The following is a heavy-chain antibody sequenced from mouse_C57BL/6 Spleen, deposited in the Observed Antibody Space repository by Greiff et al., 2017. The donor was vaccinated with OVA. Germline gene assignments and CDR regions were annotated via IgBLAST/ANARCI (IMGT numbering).Heavy chain of an antibody. CDR2: INPSTGGT. J-gene: IGHJ3*01. CDR1: GYSFTGYY. D-gene: IGHD3-3*01. CDR3: ARWGDAWFAY. V-gene: IGHV1-42*01. Sequence: VQLQQSGPELVKPGASVKISCKASGYSFTGYYMNWVKQSPAKSLEWIGEINPSTGGTTYNQKFKAKATLTVDKSSSTAYMQLKSLTSEDSAVYYCARWGDAWFAYWGQGTLVTVSA.